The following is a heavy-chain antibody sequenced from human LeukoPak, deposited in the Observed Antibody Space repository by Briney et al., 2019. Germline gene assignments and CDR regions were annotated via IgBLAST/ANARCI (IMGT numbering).Heavy chain of an antibody. D-gene: IGHD6-13*01. CDR2: ISYDGSNK. V-gene: IGHV3-30-3*01. J-gene: IGHJ4*02. CDR1: GFTSSSYA. Sequence: GGSLRLSCAASGFTSSSYAMHWVRQAPGKGLEWVAVISYDGSNKYYADSVKGRFTISRDNSKNTLYLQMNSLRAEDTAVYYCARGDIAAAVDYWGQGTLVTVSS. CDR3: ARGDIAAAVDY.